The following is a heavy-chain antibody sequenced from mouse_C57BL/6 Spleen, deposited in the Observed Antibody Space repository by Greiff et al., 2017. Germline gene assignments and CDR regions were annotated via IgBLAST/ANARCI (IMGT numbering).Heavy chain of an antibody. J-gene: IGHJ3*01. CDR2: ISSGGDYI. D-gene: IGHD2-2*01. V-gene: IGHV5-9-1*02. CDR3: TSYGYDGFAY. Sequence: EVKLEESGEGLVKPGGSLKLSCAASGFTFSSYAMSWVRQTPEKRLEWVAYISSGGDYIYYADTVKGRFTISRDNARNTLYLQMSSLKSEDTAMYYCTSYGYDGFAYWGQGTLVTVSA. CDR1: GFTFSSYA.